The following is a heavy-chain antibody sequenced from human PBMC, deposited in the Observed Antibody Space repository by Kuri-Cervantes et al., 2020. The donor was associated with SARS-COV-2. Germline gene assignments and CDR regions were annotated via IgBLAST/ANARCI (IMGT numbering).Heavy chain of an antibody. CDR3: AKDRGYSSSWYTFVGIDY. D-gene: IGHD6-13*01. Sequence: ETLSLTCAVYGGSFSNFYWSWVRQAPGKGLEWVSAISGSGGSTYYADSVKGRFTISRDNSKNTLYLQMNSLRAEDTAVYYCAKDRGYSSSWYTFVGIDYWGQGTLVTVSS. V-gene: IGHV3-23*01. J-gene: IGHJ4*02. CDR1: GGSFSNFY. CDR2: ISGSGGST.